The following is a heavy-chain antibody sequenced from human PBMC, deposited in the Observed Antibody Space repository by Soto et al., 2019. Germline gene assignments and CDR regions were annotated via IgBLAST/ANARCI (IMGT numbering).Heavy chain of an antibody. J-gene: IGHJ4*02. CDR1: GYVFTGYG. CDR3: ASPSGDYGDYGLSLAY. CDR2: ITAYNGNT. V-gene: IGHV1-18*01. Sequence: QVQLVQSGAEVKKPGASVKVSCKASGYVFTGYGISWVRQAPGQGLEWMAWITAYNGNTIYAQKFQGRVTMTTDASTSTAYLELSSLRSDDTAVYYCASPSGDYGDYGLSLAYWGQGTLVTVSS. D-gene: IGHD4-17*01.